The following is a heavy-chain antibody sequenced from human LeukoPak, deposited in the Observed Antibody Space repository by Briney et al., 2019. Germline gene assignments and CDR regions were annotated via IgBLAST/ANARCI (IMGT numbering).Heavy chain of an antibody. CDR2: ISYGGSNE. CDR3: AGGAGYCSSTSCYVSPFDY. V-gene: IGHV3-30*04. CDR1: GFTFSSYA. Sequence: GRSLRLSCAASGFTFSSYAMHWVRQAPGKGLEWVAVISYGGSNEYYADSVKGRFTISRDNSKNTLYLKMNSLRAEETAVYYCAGGAGYCSSTSCYVSPFDYWGQGTLVTVSS. J-gene: IGHJ4*02. D-gene: IGHD2-2*01.